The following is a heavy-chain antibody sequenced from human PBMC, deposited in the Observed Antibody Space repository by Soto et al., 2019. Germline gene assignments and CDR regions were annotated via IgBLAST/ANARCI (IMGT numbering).Heavy chain of an antibody. D-gene: IGHD3-3*01. CDR3: ARGGTAGYDFWSNPRGDWLTS. Sequence: QVQLLQSGAEVRRPGASVRVSCKASGYTFANYDVSWVRQAAGQGLEWMGWMSPATGMTKTTYLPQFQDRVTMTWDTSIATAYLDVHTLTSDDTAVYYCARGGTAGYDFWSNPRGDWLTSWGQGTLVVVSS. J-gene: IGHJ5*01. CDR2: MSPATGMTKT. CDR1: GYTFANYD. V-gene: IGHV1-8*01.